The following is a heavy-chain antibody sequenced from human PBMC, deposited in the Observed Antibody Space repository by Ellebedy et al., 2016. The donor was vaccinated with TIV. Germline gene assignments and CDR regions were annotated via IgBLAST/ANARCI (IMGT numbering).Heavy chain of an antibody. D-gene: IGHD6-19*01. CDR1: GAPSGNYF. Sequence: SETLSLXXAVSGAPSGNYFWSWIRQPPGKGLEWIGEVTHTGGTNYNPSPESRVTMSLDTSENQFSLKLNSVNVADTAVYYCARGFPAAWELAGAWGQGTLVTVSA. J-gene: IGHJ4*02. CDR3: ARGFPAAWELAGA. V-gene: IGHV4-34*01. CDR2: VTHTGGT.